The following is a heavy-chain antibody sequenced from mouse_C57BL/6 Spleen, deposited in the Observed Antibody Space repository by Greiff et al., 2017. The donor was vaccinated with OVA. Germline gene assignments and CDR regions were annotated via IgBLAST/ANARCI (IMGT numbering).Heavy chain of an antibody. Sequence: VQLQQPGTELVKPGASVKLSCKASGYTFTSYWMHWVKQRPGQGLEWIGNINPSNGGTNYNEKFKSKATLTVDKSSSTAYMQLSSLTSEDSAVYYCARKVYGLYYAMDYWGQGTSVTVSS. D-gene: IGHD2-10*02. CDR1: GYTFTSYW. CDR2: INPSNGGT. J-gene: IGHJ4*01. V-gene: IGHV1-53*01. CDR3: ARKVYGLYYAMDY.